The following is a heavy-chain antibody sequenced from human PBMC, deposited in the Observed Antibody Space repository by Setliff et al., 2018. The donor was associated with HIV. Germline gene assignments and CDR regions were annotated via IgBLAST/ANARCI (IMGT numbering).Heavy chain of an antibody. Sequence: LSLTCTVSGGSVTSYYWSWIRQSPERGLEWIGYIYHTGITKYNPSLTSRLSTSIDTSKNQFSLSLTSVTAADTAVYYCARGSWKDGAHGYFFDYWGQGTLVTVSS. CDR3: ARGSWKDGAHGYFFDY. D-gene: IGHD1-1*01. CDR2: IYHTGIT. J-gene: IGHJ4*02. V-gene: IGHV4-59*02. CDR1: GGSVTSYY.